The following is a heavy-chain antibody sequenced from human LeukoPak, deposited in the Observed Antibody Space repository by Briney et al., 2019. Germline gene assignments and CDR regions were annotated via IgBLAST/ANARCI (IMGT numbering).Heavy chain of an antibody. CDR2: ISGDGTTT. CDR3: ARVGYCNNSGCFSIFDY. CDR1: GLTFSNYY. Sequence: SGGSLRLSCAASGLTFSNYYLHWVRQVPGKGLDWVSRISGDGTTTTYADSVKGRFTISRDNAKNTLFLQMNSLTGEDTALYFCARVGYCNNSGCFSIFDYWGRGALVTVSS. D-gene: IGHD6-19*01. V-gene: IGHV3-74*01. J-gene: IGHJ4*02.